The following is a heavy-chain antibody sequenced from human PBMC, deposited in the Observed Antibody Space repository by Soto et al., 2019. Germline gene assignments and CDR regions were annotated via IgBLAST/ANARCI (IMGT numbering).Heavy chain of an antibody. CDR2: ISASGATT. V-gene: IGHV3-23*01. Sequence: PGGSLRLSCAAHIDLKNSAMSWVRQAPGRGLEWLATISASGATTLYADSLKGRFTISRDLSTSTVFLEMDSLRIEDTATYYCAKTAAMVSIDVYPRWFETWGQGTVVTVSS. D-gene: IGHD5-18*01. CDR3: AKTAAMVSIDVYPRWFET. CDR1: IDLKNSA. J-gene: IGHJ5*02.